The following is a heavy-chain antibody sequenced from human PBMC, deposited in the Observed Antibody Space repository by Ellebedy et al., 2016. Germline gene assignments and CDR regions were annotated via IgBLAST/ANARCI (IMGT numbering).Heavy chain of an antibody. CDR3: AKANRFDWLRYYFDY. Sequence: GESLKISXAASGFTFSSYAMSWVRQAPGKGLEWVSAISGSGGSTYYADSVKGRFTISRDNSKNTLYLQMNSLRAEDTAVYYCAKANRFDWLRYYFDYWGQGTLVTVSS. J-gene: IGHJ4*02. V-gene: IGHV3-23*01. D-gene: IGHD3-9*01. CDR2: ISGSGGST. CDR1: GFTFSSYA.